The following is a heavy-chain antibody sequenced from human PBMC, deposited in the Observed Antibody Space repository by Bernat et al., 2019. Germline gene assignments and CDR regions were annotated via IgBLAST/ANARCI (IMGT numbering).Heavy chain of an antibody. CDR3: ARVNQSPLDYRGAYYYYGMDV. CDR2: IWYDGSNK. Sequence: QVQLVESGGGVVQPGRSLRLSCAASGFTFGSYGMHWVRQAPGKGLEWVAVIWYDGSNKYYADSVKCRFTISRDNSKNTLYLQMNSLRAEDTAVYYCARVNQSPLDYRGAYYYYGMDVWGQGTTVTVSS. V-gene: IGHV3-33*01. D-gene: IGHD4-11*01. J-gene: IGHJ6*02. CDR1: GFTFGSYG.